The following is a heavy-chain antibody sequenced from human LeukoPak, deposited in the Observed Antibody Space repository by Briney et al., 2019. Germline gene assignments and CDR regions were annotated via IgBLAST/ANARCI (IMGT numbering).Heavy chain of an antibody. CDR3: AKDPTDSWDYYDSSGYYAFDY. V-gene: IGHV3-23*01. J-gene: IGHJ4*02. D-gene: IGHD3-22*01. CDR2: ISGSGGST. CDR1: GFTFSSYA. Sequence: PGGSLRLSCAASGFTFSSYAMSWVRQAPGKGLEWVSAISGSGGSTYYADSVKGRFTISRDNSKNTLYLQMNSLRAEDTAVYYCAKDPTDSWDYYDSSGYYAFDYWGQGTLVTVSS.